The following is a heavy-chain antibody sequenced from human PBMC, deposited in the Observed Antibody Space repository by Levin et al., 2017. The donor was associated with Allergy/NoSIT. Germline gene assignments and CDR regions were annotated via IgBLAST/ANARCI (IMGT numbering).Heavy chain of an antibody. V-gene: IGHV4-39*01. Sequence: ESLKISCTVSGGSISSHSYYWGWIRQPPGKGLAWIGNIYYSGSTYYNPSLKSRVIISIDTSKNQFSLRLSSVTAADTAVYYCARLGEFLPAYYSFPPKVFDYWGHGTLVTVSS. J-gene: IGHJ4*01. D-gene: IGHD3-9*01. CDR1: GGSISSHSYY. CDR3: ARLGEFLPAYYSFPPKVFDY. CDR2: IYYSGST.